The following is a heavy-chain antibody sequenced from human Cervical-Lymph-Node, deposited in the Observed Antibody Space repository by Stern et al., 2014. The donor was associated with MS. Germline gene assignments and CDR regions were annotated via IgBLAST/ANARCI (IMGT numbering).Heavy chain of an antibody. V-gene: IGHV3-21*01. CDR1: GFTFSSYN. CDR3: ASLVAVAAYNWSDP. CDR2: IGSSSSYI. Sequence: VQLVQSGGGLVKPGGSLRLSCAASGFTFSSYNMHWVRQAPGKGLEWMSSIGSSSSYIYYADSVKGRFTISRDNTKNSLYLQMNSLRADDTAVYYCASLVAVAAYNWSDPWGQGTPVTVSS. D-gene: IGHD6-19*01. J-gene: IGHJ5*02.